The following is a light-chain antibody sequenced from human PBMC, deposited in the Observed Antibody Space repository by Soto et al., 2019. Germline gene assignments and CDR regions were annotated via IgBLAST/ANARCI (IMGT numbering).Light chain of an antibody. V-gene: IGLV1-40*01. Sequence: QSVLTQPPSVSGAPGQRVTISCTGSSSNIGAGYDVHWYQQLPGTAPKLLIYGNSNRPSGVPDRFSGSKSGTXASXAITGLQAEDEADYYCQXYDSSLSGSGVFGTGTKVTXL. J-gene: IGLJ1*01. CDR2: GNS. CDR1: SSNIGAGYD. CDR3: QXYDSSLSGSGV.